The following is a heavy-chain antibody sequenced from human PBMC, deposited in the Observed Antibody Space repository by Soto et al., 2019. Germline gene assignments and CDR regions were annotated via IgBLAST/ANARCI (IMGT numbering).Heavy chain of an antibody. D-gene: IGHD3-22*01. J-gene: IGHJ3*02. CDR3: ARVDPYYYDSSGYYSDAFDI. CDR1: GYTFTSYY. CDR2: INPSGGST. Sequence: AASVKVSCKASGYTFTSYYMHWVRQAPGQGLEWMGIINPSGGSTSYAQKFQGRVTMTRDTSTSTVYMELSSLRSEDTAVYYCARVDPYYYDSSGYYSDAFDIWGQGTMVTVSS. V-gene: IGHV1-46*01.